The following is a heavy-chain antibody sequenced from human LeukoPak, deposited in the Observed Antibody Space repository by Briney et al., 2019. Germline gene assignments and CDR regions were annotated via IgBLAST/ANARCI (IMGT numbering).Heavy chain of an antibody. V-gene: IGHV3-23*01. J-gene: IGHJ4*02. CDR2: ISGSSGST. Sequence: GGSLRLSCAASGFTFSSYAMRWVRQAPGKGLEWVSAISGSSGSTYYADSVKGRFTISRDNSKNTLYLQMNSLRAEDTAVYYCAKADYADYFDYWGQGTLVTVSS. CDR3: AKADYADYFDY. D-gene: IGHD3-16*01. CDR1: GFTFSSYA.